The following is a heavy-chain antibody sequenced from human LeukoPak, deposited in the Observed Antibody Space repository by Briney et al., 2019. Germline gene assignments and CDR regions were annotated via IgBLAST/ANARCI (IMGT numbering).Heavy chain of an antibody. D-gene: IGHD6-13*01. V-gene: IGHV4-59*01. J-gene: IGHJ6*02. Sequence: PSETLSLTCTVSGGSISSYYWSWIRQPPGKGLEWIGYIYYSGSTNYNPSLKSRVTISVDTSKNQFSLKLSSVTAADTAVYYCARVVVIASAGYYGMDVWGQGTTVTVSS. CDR1: GGSISSYY. CDR3: ARVVVIASAGYYGMDV. CDR2: IYYSGST.